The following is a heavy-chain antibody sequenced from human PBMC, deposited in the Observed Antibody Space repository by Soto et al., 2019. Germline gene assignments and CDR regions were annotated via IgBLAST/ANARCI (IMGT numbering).Heavy chain of an antibody. Sequence: DSVKGRFTISRNNAKNSLYLQMNSLRAEDTAVYYCARGDIGAGGAYWGQGTLVTVSS. CDR3: ARGDIGAGGAY. D-gene: IGHD6-13*01. J-gene: IGHJ4*02. V-gene: IGHV3-7*01.